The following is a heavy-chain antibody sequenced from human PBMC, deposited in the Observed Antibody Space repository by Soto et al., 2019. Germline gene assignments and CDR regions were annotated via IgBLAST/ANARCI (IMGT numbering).Heavy chain of an antibody. V-gene: IGHV3-23*01. CDR2: VSGGGAGT. CDR1: GFTFSSYA. CDR3: AKGVEAAYYYGSSGYYGFDY. Sequence: GGSLRLSCAASGFTFSSYAMSWVLQAPWKGLEWVSGVSGGGAGTYYADSVKGRFTISRDNSKTTLYLQMDSLRAEDTAVYYCAKGVEAAYYYGSSGYYGFDYWGQGT. D-gene: IGHD3-22*01. J-gene: IGHJ4*02.